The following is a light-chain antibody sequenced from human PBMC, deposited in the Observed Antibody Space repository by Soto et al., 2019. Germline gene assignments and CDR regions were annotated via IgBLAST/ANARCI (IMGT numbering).Light chain of an antibody. J-gene: IGKJ1*01. CDR3: LQDYSYPRT. Sequence: AIQMTQSPSSLSASVGDRVTITCRASQGIRNDLGWYQQKPGKAPRLLIYAASTLQIEVPSRFSGSGSGTDFTLTISSLQADDSATYYCLQDYSYPRTFGQGTKVEIK. CDR1: QGIRND. V-gene: IGKV1-6*01. CDR2: AAS.